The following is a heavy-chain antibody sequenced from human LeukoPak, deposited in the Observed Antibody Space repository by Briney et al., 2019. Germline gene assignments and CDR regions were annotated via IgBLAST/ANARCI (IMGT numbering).Heavy chain of an antibody. CDR1: GYTFTGYY. CDR2: INPNSGGT. V-gene: IGHV1-2*02. Sequence: GASVKVSCKASGYTFTGYYMHWVRQAPGQGLEWMGWINPNSGGTNYAQKFQGRVTMTRDTSISTAYMELSRLRSDDTAVYYCAREAPILGYYYDSSGQGAHAFDIWGQGTMVTVSS. D-gene: IGHD3-22*01. J-gene: IGHJ3*02. CDR3: AREAPILGYYYDSSGQGAHAFDI.